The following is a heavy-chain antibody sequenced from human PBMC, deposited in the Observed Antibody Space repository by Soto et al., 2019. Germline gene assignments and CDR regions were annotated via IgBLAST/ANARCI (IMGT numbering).Heavy chain of an antibody. D-gene: IGHD3-3*01. CDR3: ARYRDLNTYYDFWSGYYMGGAVWFDP. V-gene: IGHV1-69*13. CDR2: IIPIFGTA. J-gene: IGHJ5*02. CDR1: GGTFSSYA. Sequence: GASVKVSCKASGGTFSSYAISWVRQAPGQGLEWMGGIIPIFGTANYAQKFQGRVTITADESTSTAYMELSSLRSEDTAVYYCARYRDLNTYYDFWSGYYMGGAVWFDPWGQGNLVTVSS.